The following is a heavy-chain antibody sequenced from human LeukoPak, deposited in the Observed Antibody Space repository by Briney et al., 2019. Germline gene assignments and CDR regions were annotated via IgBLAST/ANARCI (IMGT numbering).Heavy chain of an antibody. D-gene: IGHD1-26*01. CDR3: TRGRGSTAR. Sequence: GGSLRLSCAASGFTFTTYEMNWVRQAPGKGLEWVSYISSSGGTIYYADSVKGRFTISRDNAKSSLFLQMNSLRAEDTALYYCTRGRGSTARWGQGTLVTVSS. CDR1: GFTFTTYE. CDR2: ISSSGGTI. J-gene: IGHJ4*02. V-gene: IGHV3-48*03.